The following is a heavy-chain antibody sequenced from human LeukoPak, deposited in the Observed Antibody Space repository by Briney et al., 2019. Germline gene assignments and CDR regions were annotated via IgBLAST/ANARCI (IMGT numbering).Heavy chain of an antibody. V-gene: IGHV3-48*03. CDR3: ARVPYYAFWSGYTLDI. D-gene: IGHD3-3*01. Sequence: GGSLRLSCAASGFTFSSYEMTWVRQAPGKGLEWVSYIGTSGSTIYYADSVKGRFTISRDNAENSLYLQMNSLRAEDTAVYYCARVPYYAFWSGYTLDIWGQGTMVTVSS. CDR2: IGTSGSTI. CDR1: GFTFSSYE. J-gene: IGHJ3*02.